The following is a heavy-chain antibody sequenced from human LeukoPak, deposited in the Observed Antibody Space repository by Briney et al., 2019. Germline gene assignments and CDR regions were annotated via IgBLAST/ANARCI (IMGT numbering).Heavy chain of an antibody. J-gene: IGHJ4*02. CDR3: AKWDDILTGFSY. Sequence: GGSLRLSCAASGFTFSSYWMHWVRHAPGKGLVWVSRINSDGSSTSYADSVKGRSTISRDNAKNTLYLQMNSLGAEDTAVYYCAKWDDILTGFSYWGQGTLVTVSS. CDR2: INSDGSST. D-gene: IGHD3-9*01. CDR1: GFTFSSYW. V-gene: IGHV3-74*01.